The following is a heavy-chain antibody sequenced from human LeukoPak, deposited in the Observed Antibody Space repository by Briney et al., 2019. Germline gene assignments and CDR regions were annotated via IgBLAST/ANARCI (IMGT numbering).Heavy chain of an antibody. CDR1: GGTFSSYA. J-gene: IGHJ5*02. CDR3: ARVVGQQLVQGGWFDP. CDR2: IIPIFGTA. D-gene: IGHD6-13*01. V-gene: IGHV1-69*01. Sequence: SVKVSWKASGGTFSSYAISWVRQAPGQGLEWMGGIIPIFGTANYAQKFQGRVTITADESTSTAYMELSSLRSEDTAVYYCARVVGQQLVQGGWFDPWGQGTLVTVSS.